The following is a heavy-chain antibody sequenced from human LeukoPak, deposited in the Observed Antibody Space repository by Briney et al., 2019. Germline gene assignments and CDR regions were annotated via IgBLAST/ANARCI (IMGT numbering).Heavy chain of an antibody. CDR2: IYYTGRT. V-gene: IGHV4-39*07. CDR3: ARVNYNNYGVDWFDP. Sequence: SETLSLTCTVSGGSISSSRNYWGSVRQPPGNWLEWIGTIYYTGRTYYNPSLKSRVTISVDTSKNQFSLRLSSVPAADTAVYYCARVNYNNYGVDWFDPWGQGTLVTVSS. J-gene: IGHJ5*02. CDR1: GGSISSSRNY. D-gene: IGHD4-11*01.